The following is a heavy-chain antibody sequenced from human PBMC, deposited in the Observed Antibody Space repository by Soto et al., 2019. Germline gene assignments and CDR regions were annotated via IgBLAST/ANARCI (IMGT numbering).Heavy chain of an antibody. V-gene: IGHV1-18*04. CDR2: ISAYNGNT. D-gene: IGHD3-16*01. Sequence: ASVKVSCKASGYTFTSYGISWVRQAPGQGLEWMGWISAYNGNTNYAQKLQGRVTMTTDTSKNQFSLQLNSVTPGDTAVYYCAREFYWGSLAPFDYWGQGTLVTVSS. CDR3: AREFYWGSLAPFDY. J-gene: IGHJ4*02. CDR1: GYTFTSYG.